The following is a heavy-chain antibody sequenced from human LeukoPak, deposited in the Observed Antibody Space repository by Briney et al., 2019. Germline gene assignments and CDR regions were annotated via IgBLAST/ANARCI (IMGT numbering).Heavy chain of an antibody. D-gene: IGHD1-26*01. CDR1: GYTFTNYD. CDR3: ARWGSGGSYSTGDGY. V-gene: IGHV1-2*02. Sequence: ASVKVSCKASGYTFTNYDINWARQAPGQGLEWMGWINPNSGGTNYAQKFQGRVTMTRDTSISTAYMELSRLRSDDTAVYYCARWGSGGSYSTGDGYWGQGTLVTVSS. J-gene: IGHJ4*02. CDR2: INPNSGGT.